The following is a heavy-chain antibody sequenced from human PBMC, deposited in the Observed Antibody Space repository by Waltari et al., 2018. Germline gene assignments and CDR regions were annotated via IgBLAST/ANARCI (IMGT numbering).Heavy chain of an antibody. CDR3: ARARQYYYDSSGYHAHYYMDV. CDR1: GYTFTSYD. D-gene: IGHD3-22*01. J-gene: IGHJ6*03. CDR2: MNPNSGNT. Sequence: QVQLVQSGAEVKKPGASVKVSCKASGYTFTSYDINWVRQATGHGLEWMGWMNPNSGNTGYAQKFQGRVTITRNTSISTAYMEMSSLRSEDTAVYYCARARQYYYDSSGYHAHYYMDVWGKGTTVTVSS. V-gene: IGHV1-8*03.